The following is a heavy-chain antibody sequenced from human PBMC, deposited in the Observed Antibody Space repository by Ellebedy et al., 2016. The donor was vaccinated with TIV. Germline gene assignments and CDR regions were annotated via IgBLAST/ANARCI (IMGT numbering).Heavy chain of an antibody. CDR1: GYTFTDYY. Sequence: AASVKVSCKASGYTFTDYYIHWVQQAPGQGLEWMGWINPNSGGTNYAQKFQGRVTMTRDTTISTAFMERTRLTSDDTAVYYCARDGSVTTVFDYWGQGTLVTVSS. CDR2: INPNSGGT. J-gene: IGHJ4*02. V-gene: IGHV1-2*02. CDR3: ARDGSVTTVFDY. D-gene: IGHD4-17*01.